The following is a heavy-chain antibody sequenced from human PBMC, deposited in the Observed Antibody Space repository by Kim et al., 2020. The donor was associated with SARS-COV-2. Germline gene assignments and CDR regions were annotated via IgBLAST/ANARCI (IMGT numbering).Heavy chain of an antibody. Sequence: GGSLRLSCAASGFTFSSYDMHWVRQATGKGLEWVSAIGTAGDTYYPGSVKGRFTISRENAKNSLYLQMNSLRAGDTAVYYCARSGGSGSRDYYYGMDVWGQGTTVTVSS. CDR3: ARSGGSGSRDYYYGMDV. CDR2: IGTAGDT. J-gene: IGHJ6*02. V-gene: IGHV3-13*01. D-gene: IGHD1-26*01. CDR1: GFTFSSYD.